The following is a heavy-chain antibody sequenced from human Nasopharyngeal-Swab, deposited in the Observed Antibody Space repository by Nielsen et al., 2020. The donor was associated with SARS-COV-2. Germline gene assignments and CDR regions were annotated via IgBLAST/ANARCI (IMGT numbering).Heavy chain of an antibody. J-gene: IGHJ3*02. V-gene: IGHV3-23*01. Sequence: GESLQISCAASGFTFSSYAMHWVRQAPGKGLEWVSAISGSGGSTYYADSVKGRFTISRDNSKNTLYLQMNSLRAEDTAVYYCAKDATRMIVVVITVLAFDIWGQGTMVTVSS. CDR2: ISGSGGST. D-gene: IGHD3-22*01. CDR1: GFTFSSYA. CDR3: AKDATRMIVVVITVLAFDI.